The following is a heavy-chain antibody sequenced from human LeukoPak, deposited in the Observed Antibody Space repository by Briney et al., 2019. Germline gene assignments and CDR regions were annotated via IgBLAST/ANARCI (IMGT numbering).Heavy chain of an antibody. CDR2: IYYSGST. Sequence: SETLSLTCTVSGGSISSSSYYWGWIRQPPGKGLERIGSIYYSGSTYYNPSLKSRVTISVDTSKNQFSLKLSSVTAADTAVYYCARVCSGGSCYSRGLTPPFDYWGQGTLVTVSS. CDR3: ARVCSGGSCYSRGLTPPFDY. D-gene: IGHD2-15*01. J-gene: IGHJ4*02. CDR1: GGSISSSSYY. V-gene: IGHV4-39*01.